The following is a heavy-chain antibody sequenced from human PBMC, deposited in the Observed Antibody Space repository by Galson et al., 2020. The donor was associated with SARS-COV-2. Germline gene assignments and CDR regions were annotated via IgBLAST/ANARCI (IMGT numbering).Heavy chain of an antibody. D-gene: IGHD3-3*01. J-gene: IGHJ6*02. V-gene: IGHV1-58*01. CDR2: IVVGSGNT. CDR1: GFTFTSSA. Sequence: SVKVSCKASGFTFTSSAVQWVRQARGQRLEWIGWIVVGSGNTNYAQKFQERVTITRDMSTSTAYMELSSLRSEDTAVYYCAALSDPYYDFWSGLRGYYYYGMDVWGQGTTVTVSS. CDR3: AALSDPYYDFWSGLRGYYYYGMDV.